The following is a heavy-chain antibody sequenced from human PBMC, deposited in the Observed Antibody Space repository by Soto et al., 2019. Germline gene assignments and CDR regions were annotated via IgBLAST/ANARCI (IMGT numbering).Heavy chain of an antibody. J-gene: IGHJ4*02. Sequence: QVQLVQSGGEVKKPGASVTVSCKASGYTFINYHITWVRQAPGQGLEWMAWINTYNGMTDYAQKFQGRVTMTRDTSTSTAYMELRNLGADDPAVNFCAKSPRGEMATDWGQGTLVTVSS. V-gene: IGHV1-18*01. D-gene: IGHD5-12*01. CDR2: INTYNGMT. CDR3: AKSPRGEMATD. CDR1: GYTFINYH.